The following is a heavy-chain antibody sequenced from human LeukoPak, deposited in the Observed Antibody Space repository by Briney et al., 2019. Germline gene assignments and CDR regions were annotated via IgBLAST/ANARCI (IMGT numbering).Heavy chain of an antibody. CDR1: GFTFSSYG. CDR3: AKASSVDTAMVD. J-gene: IGHJ4*02. V-gene: IGHV3-23*01. D-gene: IGHD5-18*01. Sequence: GGSLRLSCAASGFTFSSYGMSWVRQAPGKGLEWVSAISGSGGSTYYADSVKGRFTISRDNSKNTLYLQMNRLRAEDTAVYYCAKASSVDTAMVDWGQGTLVTVSS. CDR2: ISGSGGST.